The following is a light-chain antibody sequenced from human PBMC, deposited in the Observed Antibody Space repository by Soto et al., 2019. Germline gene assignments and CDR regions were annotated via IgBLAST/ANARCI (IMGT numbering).Light chain of an antibody. CDR1: QNISSN. CDR3: QQYNNWFWT. CDR2: GAS. J-gene: IGKJ1*01. V-gene: IGKV3-15*01. Sequence: EIVMTQSPATLSVSPGERATLSCRASQNISSNLAWYQQKPGQAPRLLIDGASTRATGIPARFSGSGSGTEFTLTISSLQSEDFAVYYCQQYNNWFWTFGQGTKVEIK.